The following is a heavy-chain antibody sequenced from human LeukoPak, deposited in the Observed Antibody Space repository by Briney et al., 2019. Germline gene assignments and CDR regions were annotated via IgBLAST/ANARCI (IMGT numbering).Heavy chain of an antibody. J-gene: IGHJ4*02. CDR1: GFTFSSYW. Sequence: GGSLRLSCAASGFTFSSYWMSWVRQAPGKGLEWVANIKQDGSEKYYVDSVKGRFTISRDNAKNSLYLQMNSLRAEDTAVYYCARVTIAVDGTGDFDYWGQGTLVTVSS. CDR2: IKQDGSEK. D-gene: IGHD6-19*01. CDR3: ARVTIAVDGTGDFDY. V-gene: IGHV3-7*01.